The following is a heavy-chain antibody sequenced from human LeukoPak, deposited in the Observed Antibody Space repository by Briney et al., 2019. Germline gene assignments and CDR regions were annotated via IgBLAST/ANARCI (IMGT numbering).Heavy chain of an antibody. V-gene: IGHV3-7*03. CDR2: IGEDESET. D-gene: IGHD3-22*01. Sequence: PGGSLRLSCAASGFTIRTYWMTWVRQAPGKGLEWVANIGEDESETNYVDSVKGRFTISRDNPKNTLYLQMKSLRAEDTAVYFCAKRGVVIRVILVGFHKEAYYFDSWGQGALVTVSS. CDR1: GFTIRTYW. J-gene: IGHJ4*02. CDR3: AKRGVVIRVILVGFHKEAYYFDS.